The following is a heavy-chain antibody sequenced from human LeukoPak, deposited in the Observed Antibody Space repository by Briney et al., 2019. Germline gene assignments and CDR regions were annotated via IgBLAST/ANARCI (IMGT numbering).Heavy chain of an antibody. J-gene: IGHJ3*02. CDR1: GGSFSGYY. D-gene: IGHD2-21*02. CDR3: ARVYCGGDCWYAFDI. CDR2: INHSGST. V-gene: IGHV4-34*01. Sequence: SETLSLTCAVYGGSFSGYYWSWIRQPPGKGLEWIGEINHSGSTNYNPSLKSRVTILVDTSKNQFSLKLSSVTAADTAVYYCARVYCGGDCWYAFDIWGQGTMVTVSS.